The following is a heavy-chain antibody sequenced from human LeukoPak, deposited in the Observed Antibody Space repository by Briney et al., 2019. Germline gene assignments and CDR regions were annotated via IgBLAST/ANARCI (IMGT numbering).Heavy chain of an antibody. Sequence: PSETLSLTCTVSGGSISSYYWSWIRQPPGKGLEWIGYIYYSGSTNYNPSLKSRVTISVDTSENQFSLKLSSVTAADTAVYYCARDSDDSSGPSAAFDIWGQGTMATVSS. V-gene: IGHV4-59*01. CDR2: IYYSGST. CDR1: GGSISSYY. D-gene: IGHD3-22*01. CDR3: ARDSDDSSGPSAAFDI. J-gene: IGHJ3*02.